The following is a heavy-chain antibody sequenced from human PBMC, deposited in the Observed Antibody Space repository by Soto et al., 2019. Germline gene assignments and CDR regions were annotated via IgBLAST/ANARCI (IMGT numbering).Heavy chain of an antibody. D-gene: IGHD1-26*01. CDR1: GHTLTELS. V-gene: IGHV1-24*01. CDR2: FDPEDGET. CDR3: ATNSYSTDGMHV. Sequence: ASVKVSCKVSGHTLTELSMHWVRQAPGKGLEWMGGFDPEDGETIYAQKFQGRVTMTEDTSTDTAYMELSSLRSEDTAVYYCATNSYSTDGMHVWGQGTTVTVSS. J-gene: IGHJ6*02.